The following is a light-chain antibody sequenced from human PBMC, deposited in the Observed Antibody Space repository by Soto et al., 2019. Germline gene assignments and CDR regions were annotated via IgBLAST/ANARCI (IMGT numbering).Light chain of an antibody. CDR1: NIGSKS. J-gene: IGLJ1*01. V-gene: IGLV3-21*02. Sequence: SYELTQPPSVSVAPGQTASVTCGGTNIGSKSVHWYQQKPGQAPVVVVYDDSDRPSGIPERFSGSNSGNMATLTITRVEVGDEADYYCQVWESNTDQYVFGTGTKVTVL. CDR2: DDS. CDR3: QVWESNTDQYV.